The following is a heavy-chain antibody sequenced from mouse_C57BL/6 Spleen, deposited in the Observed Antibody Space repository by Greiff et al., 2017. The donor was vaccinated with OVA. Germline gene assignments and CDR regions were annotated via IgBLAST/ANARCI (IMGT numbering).Heavy chain of an antibody. J-gene: IGHJ2*01. CDR3: ARSGGHYFDY. V-gene: IGHV1-82*01. Sequence: QVQLQQSGPELVKPGASVKISCKASGYAFTSSWMNWVKQRPGKGLEWIGRIYPGDGDTNYNGKFKGKATLTADKSSSTAYMQLSSLTSEDSAVYFCARSGGHYFDYWGQGTTLTVSS. CDR1: GYAFTSSW. D-gene: IGHD3-2*02. CDR2: IYPGDGDT.